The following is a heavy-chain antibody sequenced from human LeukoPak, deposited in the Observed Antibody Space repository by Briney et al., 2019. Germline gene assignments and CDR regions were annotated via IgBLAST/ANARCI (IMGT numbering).Heavy chain of an antibody. V-gene: IGHV3-64*01. CDR1: GFTFSSYA. D-gene: IGHD3-22*01. Sequence: GGSLRLSCAASGFTFSSYAMHWVRQAPGKGLEYVSAISSNGGSTYYANSVKGRFTISRDNSKNTLYLQIGSLRAEDMAVYYCARGSYYYDSSGYYGVFYYWGQGTLVTVSS. CDR2: ISSNGGST. CDR3: ARGSYYYDSSGYYGVFYY. J-gene: IGHJ4*02.